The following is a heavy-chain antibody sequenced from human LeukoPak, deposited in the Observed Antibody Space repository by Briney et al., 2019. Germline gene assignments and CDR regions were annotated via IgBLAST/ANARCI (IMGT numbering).Heavy chain of an antibody. J-gene: IGHJ3*02. V-gene: IGHV4-59*08. Sequence: SETLSLTCSVSGGSISSYYWSWIRQPPGKGLEWIGYIYYSGSTNYNPSLKSRVTMSVDTSKYQFSLKLTSVTAADTAVYYCVRLRPVAGYDAFDIWGHGTMVTVSS. D-gene: IGHD6-19*01. CDR2: IYYSGST. CDR3: VRLRPVAGYDAFDI. CDR1: GGSISSYY.